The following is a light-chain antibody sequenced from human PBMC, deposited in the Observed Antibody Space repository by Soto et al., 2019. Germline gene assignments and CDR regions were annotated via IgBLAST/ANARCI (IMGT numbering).Light chain of an antibody. V-gene: IGKV1-17*03. CDR2: AAS. J-gene: IGKJ3*01. Sequence: QITQSPSDMSACVGQSVHTPWRASQGISNYLAWFQQKPGKVPKRLIYAASSLESGVPSRFSGSGSGTEFTRTISSLQPEDFATYYCIQHDSDQLTFGRGTKVDSK. CDR3: IQHDSDQLT. CDR1: QGISNY.